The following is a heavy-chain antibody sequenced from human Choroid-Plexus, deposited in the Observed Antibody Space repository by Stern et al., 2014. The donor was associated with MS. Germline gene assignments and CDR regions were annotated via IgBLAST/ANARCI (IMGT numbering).Heavy chain of an antibody. Sequence: DQLVESGGGVAQPGRPLILSCAASGFTFSNFGMHWVRQAPGKGLEWVALISYDGSAKYYADSVKGRFTIFRDNSKNTLYMHMERLRAEDTAVYFCAKDRQWSTYFLDYWGQGSLVTVSA. CDR1: GFTFSNFG. J-gene: IGHJ4*02. V-gene: IGHV3-30*18. D-gene: IGHD2-15*01. CDR3: AKDRQWSTYFLDY. CDR2: ISYDGSAK.